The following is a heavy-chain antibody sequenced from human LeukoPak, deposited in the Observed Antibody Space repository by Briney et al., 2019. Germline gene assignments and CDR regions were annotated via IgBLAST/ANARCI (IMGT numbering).Heavy chain of an antibody. D-gene: IGHD3-22*01. CDR3: AKQPGSVVDSSGSLSRH. J-gene: IGHJ4*02. V-gene: IGHV3-23*01. Sequence: GGSLRLSCAASGFTFSSYAMSWVRQAPGKGLEWVSAISGSGGSTYYADSVKGRFTISRDNSKNTPYLQMNSLRAEDTAVYYCAKQPGSVVDSSGSLSRHWGQGTLVTVSS. CDR1: GFTFSSYA. CDR2: ISGSGGST.